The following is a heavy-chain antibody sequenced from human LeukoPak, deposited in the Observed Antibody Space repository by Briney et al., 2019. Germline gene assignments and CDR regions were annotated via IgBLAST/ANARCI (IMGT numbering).Heavy chain of an antibody. Sequence: PSETLSLTCAVYGGSFSGYYWSWICQPPGKGLEWIGEINHSGSTNYNPSLKSRVTISVDTSKNQFSLKLSSVTAADTAVYYCARVRIGNFDYWGQGTLVTVSS. CDR2: INHSGST. V-gene: IGHV4-34*01. D-gene: IGHD2/OR15-2a*01. CDR1: GGSFSGYY. CDR3: ARVRIGNFDY. J-gene: IGHJ4*02.